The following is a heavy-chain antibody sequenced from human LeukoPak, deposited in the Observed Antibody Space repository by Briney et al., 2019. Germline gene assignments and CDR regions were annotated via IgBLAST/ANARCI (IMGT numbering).Heavy chain of an antibody. CDR1: GGTFSSYA. CDR2: IIPIFGTA. V-gene: IGHV1-69*13. Sequence: GASVKVSCKASGGTFSSYAISWVRQAPGQGLEWMGGIIPIFGTANYAQKFQGRVTITADESTSTAYMELSSLRSEDTAVYYCAREYYDSSGLDYWGQGTLVTVSS. CDR3: AREYYDSSGLDY. J-gene: IGHJ4*02. D-gene: IGHD3-22*01.